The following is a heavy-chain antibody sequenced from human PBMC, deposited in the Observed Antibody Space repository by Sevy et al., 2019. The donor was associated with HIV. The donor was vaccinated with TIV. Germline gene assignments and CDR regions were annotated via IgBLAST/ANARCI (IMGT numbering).Heavy chain of an antibody. CDR1: GFTFTSYA. V-gene: IGHV3-23*01. Sequence: GGCLRLSCKPSGFTFTSYAMSWVRQAPGKGLEWVSTIYGSGGDTYYADSVKGRFTISRDNSKDTLYLHLNSLRGDDTAVYFNERHDDYDAIGGTGTFDYWGQGTLVTVSS. CDR2: IYGSGGDT. J-gene: IGHJ4*02. CDR3: ERHDDYDAIGGTGTFDY. D-gene: IGHD3-22*01.